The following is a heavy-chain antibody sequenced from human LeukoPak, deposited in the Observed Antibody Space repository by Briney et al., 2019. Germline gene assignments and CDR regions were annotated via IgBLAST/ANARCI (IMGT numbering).Heavy chain of an antibody. CDR3: ARAQDCGGDCSLDY. V-gene: IGHV4-30-2*05. Sequence: SQTLSLTCTVSGGSISSGGYYWSWIRQPPGKGLEWIGYIYHSGSTYYNPSLKSRVTISVDTSKNQFSLKLSSVTAADTAVYYCARAQDCGGDCSLDYWGQGTLVTVSS. CDR1: GGSISSGGYY. D-gene: IGHD2-21*02. CDR2: IYHSGST. J-gene: IGHJ4*02.